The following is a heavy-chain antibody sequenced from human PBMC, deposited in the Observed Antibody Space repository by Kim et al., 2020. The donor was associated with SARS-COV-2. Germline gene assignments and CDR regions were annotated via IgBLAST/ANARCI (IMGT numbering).Heavy chain of an antibody. Sequence: ADSVKGRFTITRDNSKNTLSRQMNSLRAEDTAVYYCARKGYSGVIVHGMDLWGQGTTVTVSS. V-gene: IGHV3-30*07. J-gene: IGHJ6*02. D-gene: IGHD1-26*01. CDR3: ARKGYSGVIVHGMDL.